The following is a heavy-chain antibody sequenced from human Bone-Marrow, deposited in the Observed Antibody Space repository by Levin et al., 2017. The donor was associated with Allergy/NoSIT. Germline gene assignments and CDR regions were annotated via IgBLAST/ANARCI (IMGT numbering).Heavy chain of an antibody. CDR2: INPNSGAT. J-gene: IGHJ4*02. D-gene: IGHD3-16*01. V-gene: IGHV1-2*06. Sequence: ASVKVSCRASGYMFTGYYIHWVRQAPGQGLEWVGHINPNSGATTYAQKFRGSVTMTRDSSVTTAYLVVFADDAAVCFCATSADGYSYAYTYWGQGTLVAVSS. CDR3: ATSADGYSYAYTY. CDR1: GYMFTGYY.